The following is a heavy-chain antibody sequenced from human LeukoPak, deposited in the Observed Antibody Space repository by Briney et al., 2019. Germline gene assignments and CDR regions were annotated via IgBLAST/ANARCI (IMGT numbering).Heavy chain of an antibody. Sequence: GESLQISCKGSGYSFTSYWIGWVRQLPGKGLEWMGIIYPGDSDTRYSPSFQGQVTVSADKSISTAYLQWSSLKASDTAVYYCARHALTVTTTNWFDPWGQGTLVTVSS. V-gene: IGHV5-51*01. CDR2: IYPGDSDT. J-gene: IGHJ5*02. D-gene: IGHD4-17*01. CDR1: GYSFTSYW. CDR3: ARHALTVTTTNWFDP.